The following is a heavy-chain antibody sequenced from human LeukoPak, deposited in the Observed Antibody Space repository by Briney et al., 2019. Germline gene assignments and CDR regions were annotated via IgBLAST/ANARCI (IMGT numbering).Heavy chain of an antibody. CDR3: ARSSLGDYDILTGYYFATPNFDY. CDR2: IHPNSGGT. D-gene: IGHD3-9*01. CDR1: GYTFTGDY. Sequence: ASVKVSCKASGYTFTGDYMHWVRQAPGQGLEWMGWIHPNSGGTNYAQKFQGRVTMTRDTSISTAYMELSRLRSDDTAVYYCARSSLGDYDILTGYYFATPNFDYWGQGTLVTVSS. J-gene: IGHJ4*02. V-gene: IGHV1-2*02.